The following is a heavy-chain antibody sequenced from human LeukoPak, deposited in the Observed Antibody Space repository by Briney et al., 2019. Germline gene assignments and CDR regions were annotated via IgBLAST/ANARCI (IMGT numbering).Heavy chain of an antibody. CDR1: GFTFSSSA. CDR2: ISGSGGST. CDR3: AKRRLQSLFPDAFDI. V-gene: IGHV3-23*01. J-gene: IGHJ3*02. Sequence: GGSLRLSSAAPGFTFSSSAMSWGRQAPGKGLGWGSAISGSGGSTYYADSMKGRFTISRDNSKNTLYLQMNSLRAEDTAVYYGAKRRLQSLFPDAFDIWGQGTMVTVSS. D-gene: IGHD3-16*01.